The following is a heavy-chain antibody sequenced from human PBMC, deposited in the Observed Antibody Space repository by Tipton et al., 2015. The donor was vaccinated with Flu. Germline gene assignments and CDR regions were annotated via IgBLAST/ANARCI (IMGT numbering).Heavy chain of an antibody. CDR2: IKQDGSEK. Sequence: SLRLSCAASGFTLSSYWMTWVRQAPGRGLEWVANIKQDGSEKYYVDSVKGRFTISRDNAKNSLYLQMNSLRAEDTAVYYCARAIAAASAYWGQGTLVTVSS. CDR3: ARAIAAASAY. V-gene: IGHV3-7*01. D-gene: IGHD6-13*01. J-gene: IGHJ4*02. CDR1: GFTLSSYW.